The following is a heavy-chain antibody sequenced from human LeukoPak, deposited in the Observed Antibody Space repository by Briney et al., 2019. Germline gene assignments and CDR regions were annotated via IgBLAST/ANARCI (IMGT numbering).Heavy chain of an antibody. D-gene: IGHD3-3*01. CDR1: GFTFSSYS. Sequence: GGSLRLSCAASGFTFSSYSMNWVRQAPGKGLEWVSSISSSSSYIYYADSVKGRFTISRDNAKNSLYLQMNSLRAEDTAVYYCARDRRRITIFGVVIIPDYFDYWGQGTLVTVSS. CDR3: ARDRRRITIFGVVIIPDYFDY. J-gene: IGHJ4*02. CDR2: ISSSSSYI. V-gene: IGHV3-21*01.